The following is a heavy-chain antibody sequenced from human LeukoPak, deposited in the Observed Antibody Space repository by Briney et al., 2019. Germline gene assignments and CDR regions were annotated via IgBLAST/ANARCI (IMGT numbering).Heavy chain of an antibody. CDR2: INPGNGDT. V-gene: IGHV1-3*01. D-gene: IGHD1-1*01. Sequence: GASVTVSCKASGYMFTNYAVQWVRQAPGQRLEWLGWINPGNGDTRYSQKFQGRVTITGDAPATTVYMELNSLTAEDTAVYYCSRDRWHCRVNCDSVYYYSLDVWGQGTTVAVSS. CDR1: GYMFTNYA. J-gene: IGHJ6*02. CDR3: SRDRWHCRVNCDSVYYYSLDV.